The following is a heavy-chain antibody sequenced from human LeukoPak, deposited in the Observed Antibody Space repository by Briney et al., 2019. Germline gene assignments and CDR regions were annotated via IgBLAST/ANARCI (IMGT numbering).Heavy chain of an antibody. V-gene: IGHV3-48*03. J-gene: IGHJ4*02. CDR3: ATTGYSSRNY. Sequence: GGSLRLSCAASGFTFSNYEMHWVRQAPGKGLEWVSYISSSGRTMYYTDSVKGRFTISRDNAENSLYLQMNSLRAEDTAVYYCATTGYSSRNYWGQGTLVTVSS. D-gene: IGHD6-13*01. CDR2: ISSSGRTM. CDR1: GFTFSNYE.